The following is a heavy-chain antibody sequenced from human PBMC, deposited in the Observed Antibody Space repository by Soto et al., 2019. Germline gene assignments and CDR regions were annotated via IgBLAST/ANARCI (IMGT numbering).Heavy chain of an antibody. D-gene: IGHD1-26*01. J-gene: IGHJ3*02. CDR2: IWYDGSNK. V-gene: IGHV3-33*06. CDR3: AKCGWGGSYSESHASDI. CDR1: GFTFSSYG. Sequence: PGGSLRLSCAASGFTFSSYGMHWVRQAPGKGLEWVAVIWYDGSNKYYADSVKGRFTISRDNSKNTLYLQMNSLRAEDTAVYYCAKCGWGGSYSESHASDIWAQGTMVTV.